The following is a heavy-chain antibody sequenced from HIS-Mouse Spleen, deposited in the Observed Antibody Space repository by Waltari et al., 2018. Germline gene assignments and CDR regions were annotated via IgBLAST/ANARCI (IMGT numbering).Heavy chain of an antibody. J-gene: IGHJ4*02. Sequence: QLQLQESGPGLVKPSETLSLPCTVSGGSISSSSYSWAWFRQPPGKGLEWIGSIYYSGSTYYNPSLKSRVTISVDTSKNQFSLKLSSVTAADTAVYYCAREGVGQALDYWGQGTLVTVSS. V-gene: IGHV4-39*07. D-gene: IGHD3-10*01. CDR3: AREGVGQALDY. CDR1: GGSISSSSYS. CDR2: IYYSGST.